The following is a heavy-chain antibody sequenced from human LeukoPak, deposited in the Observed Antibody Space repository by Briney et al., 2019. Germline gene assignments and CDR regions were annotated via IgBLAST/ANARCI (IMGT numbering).Heavy chain of an antibody. J-gene: IGHJ6*02. CDR1: GGSISSGGYC. V-gene: IGHV4-31*03. Sequence: SETLSLTCTVSGGSISSGGYCWSWIRQHPGKGLEWIGYIYYSGGTYYNPSLKSRVTISVDTSKNQFSLKLSSVTAADTAVYYCASLGRTPPKKVVPAAISYYYYGMDVWGQGTTVTVSS. CDR3: ASLGRTPPKKVVPAAISYYYYGMDV. D-gene: IGHD2-2*02. CDR2: IYYSGGT.